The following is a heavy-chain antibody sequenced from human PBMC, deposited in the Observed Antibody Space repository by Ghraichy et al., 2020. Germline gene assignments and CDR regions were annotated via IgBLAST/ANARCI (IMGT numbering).Heavy chain of an antibody. Sequence: GGSLRLSCATSGLPFTSYWMTWVRQAPGKGLEWVANIKKDGSEKYYVDSVKGRFTISRDNAQSSLFLQMNNLRVEDTAVYYCTALDYWGQGTLVTVSS. CDR1: GLPFTSYW. V-gene: IGHV3-7*03. J-gene: IGHJ4*02. CDR3: TALDY. CDR2: IKKDGSEK. D-gene: IGHD5-18*01.